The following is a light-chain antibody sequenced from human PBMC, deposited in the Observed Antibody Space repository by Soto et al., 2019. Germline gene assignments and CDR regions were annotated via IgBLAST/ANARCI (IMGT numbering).Light chain of an antibody. CDR2: SNN. CDR3: AAWDDGLNGFWV. Sequence: QSVLTQPPSASGTPGQRVAISCSGSSSNIGSNTVNWYQQLPGTAPKVLIYSNNQRPSGVPDRFSGSKSGTSASLAISGLQSEDEADYYCAAWDDGLNGFWVFGTGTKV. V-gene: IGLV1-44*01. CDR1: SSNIGSNT. J-gene: IGLJ1*01.